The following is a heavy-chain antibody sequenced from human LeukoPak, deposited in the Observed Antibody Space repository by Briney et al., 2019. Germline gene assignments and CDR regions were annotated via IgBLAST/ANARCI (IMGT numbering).Heavy chain of an antibody. J-gene: IGHJ4*02. CDR2: ISAYNGNT. CDR1: GYTFTSYG. Sequence: ASVKVSCKASGYTFTSYGISWVRQAPGQGLEWMGWISAYNGNTNYAQKLQGRVTMTTDTPTSTAYMELRSLRSDDTAVYYCAREGPYDFWSGYYRGAEFDYWGQGTLVTVSS. D-gene: IGHD3-3*01. V-gene: IGHV1-18*01. CDR3: AREGPYDFWSGYYRGAEFDY.